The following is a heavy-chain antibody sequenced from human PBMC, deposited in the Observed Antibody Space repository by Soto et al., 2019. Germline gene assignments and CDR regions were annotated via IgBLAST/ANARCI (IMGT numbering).Heavy chain of an antibody. Sequence: GGSLRLSCAASGFTLSSYAMSWVRQAPGKGLEWVSAISGSGGSTYYADSVKGRFTISRDNSKNTLYLQMNSLRAEDTAVYYCARAYCSGGSCYSDPWGQGTLVTVSS. J-gene: IGHJ5*02. CDR1: GFTLSSYA. CDR2: ISGSGGST. D-gene: IGHD2-15*01. V-gene: IGHV3-23*01. CDR3: ARAYCSGGSCYSDP.